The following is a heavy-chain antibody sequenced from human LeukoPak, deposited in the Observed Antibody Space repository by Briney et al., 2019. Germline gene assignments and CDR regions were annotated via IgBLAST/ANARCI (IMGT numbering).Heavy chain of an antibody. CDR2: IYTSGST. Sequence: PSETLSLTCTVSGGSISSYYWSWIRQPAGKGLEWIGRIYTSGSTNYNPSLKSRVTMSVDTSKNQFSLKLSSVTAADTAMYYCARVYDSSGYKPSGYYGMDVWGQGTTVTVSS. CDR1: GGSISSYY. V-gene: IGHV4-4*07. J-gene: IGHJ6*02. CDR3: ARVYDSSGYKPSGYYGMDV. D-gene: IGHD3-22*01.